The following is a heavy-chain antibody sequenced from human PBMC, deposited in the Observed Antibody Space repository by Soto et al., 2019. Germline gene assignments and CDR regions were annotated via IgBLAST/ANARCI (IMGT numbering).Heavy chain of an antibody. CDR1: GGSISSGDYY. CDR2: IYYSGST. CDR3: ASVDTAMVTPPHF. Sequence: QVQLQESGPGLVKPSQTLSLTCTVSGGSISSGDYYWSWIRQPPGKGLEWIGYIYYSGSTYYNPSLKSRGTISVDTSKNQFSLKLSSVTAADTAVYYCASVDTAMVTPPHFWGQGTMVTVSS. V-gene: IGHV4-30-4*01. D-gene: IGHD5-18*01. J-gene: IGHJ3*01.